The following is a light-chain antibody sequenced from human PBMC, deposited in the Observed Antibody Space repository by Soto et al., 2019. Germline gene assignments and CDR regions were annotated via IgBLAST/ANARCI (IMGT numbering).Light chain of an antibody. CDR3: SSYTTSRTPLYV. Sequence: QSALTQPASVSGSPGQSITISCTGTSSDVGGYNYVSWYQHHPGKAPKLLIYEVTNRPSGVSNRFSASKSGNTASLTISGLQAQDEADYYCSSYTTSRTPLYVCGTGTKVTVL. J-gene: IGLJ1*01. CDR1: SSDVGGYNY. CDR2: EVT. V-gene: IGLV2-14*01.